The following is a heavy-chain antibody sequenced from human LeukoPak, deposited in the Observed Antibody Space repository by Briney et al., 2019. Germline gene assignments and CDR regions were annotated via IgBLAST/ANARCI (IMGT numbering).Heavy chain of an antibody. CDR1: GFTVSSNY. CDR3: ARDGVRAGGNRGVVFDY. Sequence: GGSLRLACAASGFTVSSNYMSWVRQAPGKGLGWVSVIYSVGSTYYADSVKGRFTISRDNSKNTLYLQMNSLRAEDTAVYYCARDGVRAGGNRGVVFDYWGQGTLVTVSS. CDR2: IYSVGST. V-gene: IGHV3-53*01. D-gene: IGHD4-23*01. J-gene: IGHJ4*02.